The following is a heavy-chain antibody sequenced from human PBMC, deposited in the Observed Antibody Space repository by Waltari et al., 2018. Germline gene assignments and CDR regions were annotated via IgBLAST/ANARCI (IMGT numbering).Heavy chain of an antibody. D-gene: IGHD3-3*01. CDR2: ISYDGSNK. Sequence: QVQLVESGGGVVQPGRSLRLSCAASGFTFSSYAMHWVRQVPGKGLEWVAVISYDGSNKYYADSVKGRFTISRDNSKNTLYLQMNSLRAEDTAVYYCARDQSSVGYDFWNGWFDPWGQGTLVTVSS. V-gene: IGHV3-30-3*01. CDR3: ARDQSSVGYDFWNGWFDP. CDR1: GFTFSSYA. J-gene: IGHJ5*02.